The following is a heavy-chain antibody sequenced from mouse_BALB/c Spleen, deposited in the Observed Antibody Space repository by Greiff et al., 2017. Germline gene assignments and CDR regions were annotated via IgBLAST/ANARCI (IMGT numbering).Heavy chain of an antibody. CDR3: ARGEVWD. Sequence: EVQLQESGPGLVKPSQSLSLTCTVTGYSITSDYAWNWIRQFPGNKLEWMGYISYSGSTSYNPSLKSRISITRDTSKNQFFLQLNSVTTEDTATYYCARGEVWDWGQGTLVTVSA. CDR1: GYSITSDYA. D-gene: IGHD2-10*02. V-gene: IGHV3-2*02. CDR2: ISYSGST. J-gene: IGHJ3*01.